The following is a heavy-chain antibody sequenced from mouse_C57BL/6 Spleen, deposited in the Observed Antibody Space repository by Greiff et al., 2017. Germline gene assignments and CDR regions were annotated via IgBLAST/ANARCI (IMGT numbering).Heavy chain of an antibody. CDR3: ARSPPITTVVAHYFDY. CDR1: GYTFTDYY. J-gene: IGHJ2*01. CDR2: INPYNGGT. V-gene: IGHV1-19*01. D-gene: IGHD1-1*01. Sequence: EVQLVESGPVLVKPGASVKMSCKASGYTFTDYYMNWVKQSHGKSLEWIGVINPYNGGTSYNQKFKGKATLTVDKSSSTAYMELNSLTSEDSAVYYCARSPPITTVVAHYFDYWGQGTTLTVSS.